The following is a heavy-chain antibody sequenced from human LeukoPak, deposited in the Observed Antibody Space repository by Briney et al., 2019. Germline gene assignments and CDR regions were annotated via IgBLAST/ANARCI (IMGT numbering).Heavy chain of an antibody. CDR3: VRHIDWKFDY. V-gene: IGHV3-7*01. J-gene: IGHJ4*02. D-gene: IGHD1-1*01. CDR1: GFSFSIYW. CDR2: IKEDGSEK. Sequence: PGGSLRLSCAASGFSFSIYWMTWVRQAPGKGLEWVGNIKEDGSEKYYVDSVKGRFTISRDNAKNSLFLQMNSLRDEETAIYYCVRHIDWKFDYWGQGTLVTVSS.